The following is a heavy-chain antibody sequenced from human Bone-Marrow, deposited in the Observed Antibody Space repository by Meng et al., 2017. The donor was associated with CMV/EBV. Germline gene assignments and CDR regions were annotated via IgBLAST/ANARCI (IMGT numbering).Heavy chain of an antibody. D-gene: IGHD3-3*01. J-gene: IGHJ4*02. Sequence: ASVKVSCKASGGTFTTYGVSWVRQAPGQGLEWMGWINPNSGGTNYAQKFQGRVTMTMDTPISTAYIELSRLTSDDTAVYYCARTIFGASPSVDYWGQGTLVTVSS. CDR1: GGTFTTYG. CDR2: INPNSGGT. CDR3: ARTIFGASPSVDY. V-gene: IGHV1-2*02.